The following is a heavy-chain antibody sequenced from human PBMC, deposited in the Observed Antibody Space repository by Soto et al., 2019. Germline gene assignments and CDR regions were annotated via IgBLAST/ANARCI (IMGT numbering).Heavy chain of an antibody. J-gene: IGHJ6*02. V-gene: IGHV4-34*01. Sequence: SETLSLTCAVYGGSFSGYYWSWIRQPPGKGLEWIGEIKHSGSTNYNPSLKSRVTISVDTSKNQFSLKLSSVTAADTAVYYCARGRGYCSGGSCYPESFYYYYGMDVWGQGTTVTVSS. CDR2: IKHSGST. CDR3: ARGRGYCSGGSCYPESFYYYYGMDV. CDR1: GGSFSGYY. D-gene: IGHD2-15*01.